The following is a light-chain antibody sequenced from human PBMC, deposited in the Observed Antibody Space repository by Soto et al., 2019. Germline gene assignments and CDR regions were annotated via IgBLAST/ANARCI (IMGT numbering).Light chain of an antibody. Sequence: DIQMPQSHSTMSGSVGESLTITGRASQTIRSWLAWYQQKPGKATKLLIYKASTLKSGVPSRFSGSGSGTEFTLTISSLQPDDFATYYCQNYHSYSEAVGQGTKVDIK. CDR2: KAS. CDR3: QNYHSYSEA. CDR1: QTIRSW. J-gene: IGKJ1*01. V-gene: IGKV1-5*03.